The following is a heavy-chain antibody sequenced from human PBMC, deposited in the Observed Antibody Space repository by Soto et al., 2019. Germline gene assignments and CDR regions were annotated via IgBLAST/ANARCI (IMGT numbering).Heavy chain of an antibody. Sequence: GASVKVSCKASGYTFTTYAIHWVRQAPGQRLEWMGWINADNGNTKYSQNFQGRVTFITDTSTSTAYMELSSLRSEDTAVFYCAREMVRGVGSDYWGQGTLVTVSS. J-gene: IGHJ4*02. V-gene: IGHV1-3*01. D-gene: IGHD3-10*01. CDR3: AREMVRGVGSDY. CDR1: GYTFTTYA. CDR2: INADNGNT.